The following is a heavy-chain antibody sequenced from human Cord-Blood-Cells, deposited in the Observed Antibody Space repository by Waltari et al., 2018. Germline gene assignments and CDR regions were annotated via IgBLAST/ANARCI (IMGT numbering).Heavy chain of an antibody. J-gene: IGHJ2*01. CDR2: INHSGST. Sequence: QVQLQQWGAGLLKPSETLSLTCAVYGGSFSGYYWSWIRQPPGKGLEWIGEINHSGSTNYNPSLKSRATISVDTSKNQFSLKLSSVTAADTAVYYCARGRKLGRRDFDLWGRGTLVTVSS. V-gene: IGHV4-34*01. CDR3: ARGRKLGRRDFDL. CDR1: GGSFSGYY. D-gene: IGHD7-27*01.